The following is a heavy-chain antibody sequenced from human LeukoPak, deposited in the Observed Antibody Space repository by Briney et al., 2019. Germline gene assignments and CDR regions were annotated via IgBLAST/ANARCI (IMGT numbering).Heavy chain of an antibody. D-gene: IGHD5-24*01. Sequence: GGSLRLSCVASGFPFSSYWMTWVRQAPGKGLEWVANIKQDGSKKSYVDSVKGRFTISRDNAKNSLYLQMNSLRAEDTAIYYCTRVGYIDEGIDYWGQGTLSPSPQ. CDR1: GFPFSSYW. V-gene: IGHV3-7*04. CDR3: TRVGYIDEGIDY. CDR2: IKQDGSKK. J-gene: IGHJ4*02.